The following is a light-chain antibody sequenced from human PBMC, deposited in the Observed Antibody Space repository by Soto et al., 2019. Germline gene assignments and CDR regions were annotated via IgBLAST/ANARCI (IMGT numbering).Light chain of an antibody. CDR3: GGWDDSLSGPV. J-gene: IGLJ2*01. V-gene: IGLV1-47*01. CDR2: RNN. CDR1: SSNIGSNY. Sequence: QSVLTQPPSASGTPGQRVNISCSGSSSNIGSNYVYWYRRFPGTAPKLLIQRNNQRPSGVPARFSGSKSGTSASLAISGLRSEDEADYYCGGWDDSLSGPVFGGGTKVTVL.